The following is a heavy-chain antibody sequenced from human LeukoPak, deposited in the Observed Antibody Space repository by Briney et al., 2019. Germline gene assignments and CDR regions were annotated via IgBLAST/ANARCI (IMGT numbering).Heavy chain of an antibody. CDR1: GFTFSSYE. CDR3: AKDLFASSWYLWGVDY. V-gene: IGHV3-48*03. Sequence: PGGSLRLSCKASGFTFSSYEMNWVRQAPGKGLEWLSYISSNSNSIYYARSVKGRFTISRDNAKNSLYLQMNSLRAEGTALYYCAKDLFASSWYLWGVDYWGQGTLVTVSS. CDR2: ISSNSNSI. J-gene: IGHJ4*02. D-gene: IGHD6-13*01.